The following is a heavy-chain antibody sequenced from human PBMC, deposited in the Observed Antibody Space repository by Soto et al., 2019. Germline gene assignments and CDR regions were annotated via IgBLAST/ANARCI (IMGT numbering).Heavy chain of an antibody. J-gene: IGHJ6*02. CDR3: AKDLTITMRADLWDYYGMDV. D-gene: IGHD3-22*01. CDR1: GFTFSSYG. V-gene: IGHV3-30*18. Sequence: QVQLVESGGGVVQPGRSLRLSCAASGFTFSSYGMHWVRQAPGKGLEWVAVISYDGSNKYYADSVKGRFTISRDNSKNTLYLQMNSLRAEDTAVYYCAKDLTITMRADLWDYYGMDVWGQGTTVTVSS. CDR2: ISYDGSNK.